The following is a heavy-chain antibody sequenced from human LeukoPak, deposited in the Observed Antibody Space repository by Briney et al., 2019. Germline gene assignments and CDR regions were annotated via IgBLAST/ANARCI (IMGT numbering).Heavy chain of an antibody. V-gene: IGHV3-74*01. CDR3: TRPYYYDSSRDY. D-gene: IGHD3-22*01. J-gene: IGHJ4*02. CDR1: GFTFSSYW. CDR2: INSAGNSI. Sequence: GGSLRLSCAASGFTFSSYWMHWVRQAPGKGLVWVSRINSAGNSISYADSVKGRFTISRDNAKNTLYLQMNSLRAEDTAVYYCTRPYYYDSSRDYWGQGTLVTVSS.